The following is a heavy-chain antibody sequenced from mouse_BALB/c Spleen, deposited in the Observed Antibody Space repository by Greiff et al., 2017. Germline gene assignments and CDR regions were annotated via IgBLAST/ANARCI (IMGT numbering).Heavy chain of an antibody. CDR2: ISSGGGST. D-gene: IGHD2-2*01. V-gene: IGHV5-12-1*01. J-gene: IGHJ3*01. Sequence: EVKLVESGGGLVKPGGSLKLSCAASGFAFSSYDMSWVRQTPEKRLEWVAYISSGGGSTYYPDTVKGRFTISRDNAKNTLYLQMSSLKSEDTAMYYCARLEGYDGGFAYWGQGTLVTVSA. CDR1: GFAFSSYD. CDR3: ARLEGYDGGFAY.